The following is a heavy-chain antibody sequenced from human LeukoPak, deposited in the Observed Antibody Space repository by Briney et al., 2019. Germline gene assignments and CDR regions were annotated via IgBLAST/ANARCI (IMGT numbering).Heavy chain of an antibody. V-gene: IGHV3-23*01. CDR3: AINPSGSYPSG. CDR2: ISGSGGST. CDR1: GFTFSSYA. J-gene: IGHJ1*01. Sequence: GGSLRLSCAASGFTFSSYAMSWVRQAPGKGLEWVSAISGSGGSTYCADSVKGRFTISRDNSKNTLYLQMNSLRAEDTAVYYCAINPSGSYPSGWGQGTLVTVSS. D-gene: IGHD1-26*01.